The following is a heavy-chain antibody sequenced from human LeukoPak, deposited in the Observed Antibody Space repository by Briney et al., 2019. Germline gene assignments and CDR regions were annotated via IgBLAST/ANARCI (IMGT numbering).Heavy chain of an antibody. CDR1: GFTVSSNS. J-gene: IGHJ4*02. V-gene: IGHV3-53*01. CDR2: IFSST. D-gene: IGHD4/OR15-4a*01. Sequence: PGGSLRLSCTVSGFTVSSNSMSWVRQAPGKGLEWVSFIFSSTHYSDSVKGRFTISRDNSKNTLYLQMNSLRAEDTAVYYCARRAGAYSLPYDYWDQGTLVTVSS. CDR3: ARRAGAYSLPYDY.